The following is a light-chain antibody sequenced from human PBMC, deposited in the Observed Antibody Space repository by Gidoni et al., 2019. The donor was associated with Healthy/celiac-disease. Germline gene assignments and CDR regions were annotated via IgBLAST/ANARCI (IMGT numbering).Light chain of an antibody. CDR2: AAS. V-gene: IGKV1-39*01. CDR3: QQSYSTLT. CDR1: QSSSSY. J-gene: IGKJ4*01. Sequence: DIQMTQSPSSLSASVGDRVTITCRASQSSSSYLNSYQQKPGKAPKLLIYAASSLQSGVPSRFSGSGSGTDFTLTISSLQPEAFATYYCQQSYSTLTFGGGTKVEIK.